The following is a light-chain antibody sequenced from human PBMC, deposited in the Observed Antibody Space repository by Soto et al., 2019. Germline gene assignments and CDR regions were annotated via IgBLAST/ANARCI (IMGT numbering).Light chain of an antibody. Sequence: DIVMTQSPDSLAVSLGERATINCKSSRSVLYSSNNKDYLAWYQQKPGQPPKLLIYWASTRESGVPDRFSGSGSGTDFTLTISSLQAEDVEVYYCQQYYITPRTFGQGTKVDIK. CDR2: WAS. J-gene: IGKJ1*01. V-gene: IGKV4-1*01. CDR1: RSVLYSSNNKDY. CDR3: QQYYITPRT.